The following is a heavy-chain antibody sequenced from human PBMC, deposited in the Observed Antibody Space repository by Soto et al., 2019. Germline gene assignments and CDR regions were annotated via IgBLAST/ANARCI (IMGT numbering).Heavy chain of an antibody. D-gene: IGHD2-15*01. CDR3: ARSGGSLDY. CDR2: IYYTGST. CDR1: GGSISSYY. V-gene: IGHV4-59*01. Sequence: QVQLQESGPGLVKPSETLSLTCTVSGGSISSYYWRWIRQPPGKGLEWIGYIYYTGSTNYTPSLKSRVTISVDKSKTQFSVKLNSVTAADTAVYFCARSGGSLDYWGQGTLVTVSS. J-gene: IGHJ4*02.